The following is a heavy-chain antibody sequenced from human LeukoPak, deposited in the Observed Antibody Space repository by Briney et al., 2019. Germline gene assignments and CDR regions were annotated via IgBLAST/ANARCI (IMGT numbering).Heavy chain of an antibody. CDR1: GGSFSGYY. Sequence: SETLSLTCAVYGGSFSGYYWSWIRQPPGKGLEWIGEINHSGSTNYNPSLKSRVTISVDTSKNQFSLKLSSVTAADTAVYYCARAYDFWSGYSYWGQGTLVTVSS. V-gene: IGHV4-34*01. D-gene: IGHD3-3*01. CDR2: INHSGST. CDR3: ARAYDFWSGYSY. J-gene: IGHJ4*02.